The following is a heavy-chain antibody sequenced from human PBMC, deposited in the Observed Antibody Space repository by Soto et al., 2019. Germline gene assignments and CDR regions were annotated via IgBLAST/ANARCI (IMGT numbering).Heavy chain of an antibody. D-gene: IGHD2-21*02. CDR2: IYHSGST. V-gene: IGHV4-30-2*01. J-gene: IGHJ3*02. Sequence: TLSLTCAVSGCSISSGGYSWSWIRQPPGKGLEWIGYIYHSGSTYYNPSLKSRVTISVDRSKNQFSLKLSSVTAADMAVYYCASTYCGGDCYSRLGAFDIWGQGTMVTVSS. CDR1: GCSISSGGYS. CDR3: ASTYCGGDCYSRLGAFDI.